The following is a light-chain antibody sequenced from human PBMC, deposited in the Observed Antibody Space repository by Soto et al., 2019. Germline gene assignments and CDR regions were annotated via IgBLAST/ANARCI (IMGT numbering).Light chain of an antibody. V-gene: IGKV3-20*01. CDR3: QPYGSSPRT. CDR2: GAS. J-gene: IGKJ1*01. CDR1: QSFSNSY. Sequence: EVVLTQSPGTLSLSQGERATLSCRASQSFSNSYLAWSQQKPGRAPRLLIYGASTRATGIPDTFSGSGSGTDFTLTISRLEPEAFAVYYCQPYGSSPRTFGQGTKVENK.